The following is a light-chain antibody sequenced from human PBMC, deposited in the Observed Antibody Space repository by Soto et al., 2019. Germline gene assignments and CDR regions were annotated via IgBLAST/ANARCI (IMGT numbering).Light chain of an antibody. CDR1: SSDVGGYDY. V-gene: IGLV2-14*01. CDR3: SSYTSSSTDV. Sequence: QSVLTQPASVSGSPGQSIAISFTGTSSDVGGYDYVSWYQQHPGKAPKLMIYDVSNRPSGVSNRFSGSKSDNTASLTISVLQAEDEADYYCSSYTSSSTDVFGTGTKVTVL. CDR2: DVS. J-gene: IGLJ1*01.